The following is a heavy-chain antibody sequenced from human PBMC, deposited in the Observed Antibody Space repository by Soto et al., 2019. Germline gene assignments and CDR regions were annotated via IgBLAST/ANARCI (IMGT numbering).Heavy chain of an antibody. Sequence: EVQLVESGGGLVKPGGSLRLSCAASGFTFRTYGMNWVRRAPGGGLEWVASISSSGSFIYYEDSVKGRFTISRDDAEKSLYLQMNSLRAEDTALYYCAREPEGIAAALDYWGRGTLVTVSS. J-gene: IGHJ4*02. CDR3: AREPEGIAAALDY. CDR1: GFTFRTYG. D-gene: IGHD6-13*01. V-gene: IGHV3-21*01. CDR2: ISSSGSFI.